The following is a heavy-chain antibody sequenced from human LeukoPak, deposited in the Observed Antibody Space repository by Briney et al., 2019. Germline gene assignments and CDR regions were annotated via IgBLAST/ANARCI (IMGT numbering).Heavy chain of an antibody. V-gene: IGHV1-24*01. J-gene: IGHJ4*02. D-gene: IGHD3-22*01. CDR3: AKQYDSSGYDCMDY. CDR2: FDPEDGET. Sequence: RASVKVSCKVSGYTLTELSMHWVRQAPGKGLEWMGGFDPEDGETIYAQKFQGRVTMTEDTSTDTAYMELSSLRSEDTAVYYCAKQYDSSGYDCMDYWGQGTLVTVSS. CDR1: GYTLTELS.